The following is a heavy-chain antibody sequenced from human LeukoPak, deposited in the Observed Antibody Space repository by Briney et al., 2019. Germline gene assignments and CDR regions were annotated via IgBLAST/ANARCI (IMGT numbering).Heavy chain of an antibody. D-gene: IGHD6-13*01. Sequence: ALVKVSCKASGYTFTTYGVTWVRQAPRQGLEWMGWISAYNGDIKYAEKFQGRITLTTDTFTNTAYMELRSLRSDDTAVYYCARDHSSSCQLLDYWGQGTLVTVSS. CDR1: GYTFTTYG. V-gene: IGHV1-18*01. CDR3: ARDHSSSCQLLDY. CDR2: ISAYNGDI. J-gene: IGHJ4*02.